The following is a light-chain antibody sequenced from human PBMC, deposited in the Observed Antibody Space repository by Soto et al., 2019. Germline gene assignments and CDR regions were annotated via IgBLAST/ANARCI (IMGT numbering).Light chain of an antibody. CDR3: ATWDNSLKSWL. CDR1: TSNIGSHD. V-gene: IGLV1-44*01. CDR2: RNN. Sequence: QSVLTQPPSASGTPGQTVTISCAGGTSNIGSHDVNWYLQVPGAAPKLLIYRNNRPAGVPDRFFASRSGTSASLEISELQSEDEAAYYCATWDNSLKSWLFGGGTKLTVL. J-gene: IGLJ3*02.